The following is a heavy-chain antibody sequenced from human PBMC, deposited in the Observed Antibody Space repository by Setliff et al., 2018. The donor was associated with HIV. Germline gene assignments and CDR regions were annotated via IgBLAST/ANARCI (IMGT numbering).Heavy chain of an antibody. CDR2: IFYSETVYYGGRA. J-gene: IGHJ4*02. CDR1: GGSISSNNYY. D-gene: IGHD3-22*01. V-gene: IGHV4-39*07. Sequence: PSETLSLTCTVSGGSISSNNYYWGWIRQPPGKGLEWIGRIFYSETVYYGGRAYYSPSLKSRVTLSVATSKSQFSLKLSSVTAADTAVYYCARDRLTYYFDYWGQGILVTVSS. CDR3: ARDRLTYYFDY.